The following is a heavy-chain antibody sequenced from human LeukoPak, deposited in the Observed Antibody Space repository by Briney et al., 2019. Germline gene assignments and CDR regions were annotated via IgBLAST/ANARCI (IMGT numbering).Heavy chain of an antibody. D-gene: IGHD6-13*01. CDR3: ARGKRYSSSWFYNRFDP. CDR1: GFTFSSYA. Sequence: GGSLRLSCAASGFTFSSYAMSWVRQAPGKGLEWVSAISGSGGSTYYADSVKGRFTVSRENAKNSLYLQMNSLRAGDTAVYYCARGKRYSSSWFYNRFDPWGQGTLVTVSS. J-gene: IGHJ5*02. CDR2: ISGSGGST. V-gene: IGHV3-23*01.